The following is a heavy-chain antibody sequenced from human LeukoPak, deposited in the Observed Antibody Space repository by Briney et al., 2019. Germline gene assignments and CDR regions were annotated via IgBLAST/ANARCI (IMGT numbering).Heavy chain of an antibody. CDR2: IRTKAYDETT. CDR3: TRDIRLSGDAFDI. D-gene: IGHD3-10*01. J-gene: IGHJ3*02. V-gene: IGHV3-49*03. Sequence: GGSLRLSCRASGFTFGDYPMSWFRQAPGKGLEWVSYIRTKAYDETTEYAASVTGRFTMSRDDSNSIAYLQMNSLKAEDTAFYYCTRDIRLSGDAFDIWGQGTMVTVSS. CDR1: GFTFGDYP.